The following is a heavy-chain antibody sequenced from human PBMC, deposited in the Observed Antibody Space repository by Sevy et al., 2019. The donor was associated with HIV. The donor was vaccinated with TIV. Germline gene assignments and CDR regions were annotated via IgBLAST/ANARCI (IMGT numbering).Heavy chain of an antibody. CDR3: ARHCSSSSCSHAFDI. J-gene: IGHJ3*02. CDR2: INHSGST. CDR1: GGSFSGYY. V-gene: IGHV4-34*01. Sequence: SETLSLTCAVYGGSFSGYYWSWIRQPPGKGLEWVGEINHSGSTNYNPPLKSRVTISVDTSNNQFSLKLSSVTAADTAVYYCARHCSSSSCSHAFDIWGQGTMVTVSS. D-gene: IGHD2-2*01.